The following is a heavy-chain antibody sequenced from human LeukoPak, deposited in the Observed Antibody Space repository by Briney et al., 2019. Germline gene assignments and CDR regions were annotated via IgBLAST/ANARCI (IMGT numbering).Heavy chain of an antibody. Sequence: PSETLSLTCTVSDGSIGTYYWSWIRRPAGKGLEWIGRIYRSGSTDYNPSLKSRVTMSGDTSKNQFSLKLSSVTAADTAVYYCARDGYYYDSSGYSRFDYWGQGTLVTVSS. J-gene: IGHJ4*02. CDR1: DGSIGTYY. V-gene: IGHV4-4*07. CDR2: IYRSGST. CDR3: ARDGYYYDSSGYSRFDY. D-gene: IGHD3-22*01.